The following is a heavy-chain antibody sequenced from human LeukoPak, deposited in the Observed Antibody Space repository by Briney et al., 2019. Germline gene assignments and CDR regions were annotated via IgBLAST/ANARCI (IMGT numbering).Heavy chain of an antibody. CDR1: GYTFTSYY. CDR2: INPSGGST. Sequence: ASVKVSCTASGYTFTSYYMHWVRQAPGQGLEWMGIINPSGGSTSYAQKFQGRVTMTRDTSTSTVYMELSSLRSEDTAVYYCARLMGVEMATIIPDYWGQGTLVTVSS. CDR3: ARLMGVEMATIIPDY. J-gene: IGHJ4*02. V-gene: IGHV1-46*01. D-gene: IGHD5-24*01.